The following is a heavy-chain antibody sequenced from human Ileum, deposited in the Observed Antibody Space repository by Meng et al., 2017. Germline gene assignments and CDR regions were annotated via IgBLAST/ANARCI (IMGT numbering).Heavy chain of an antibody. V-gene: IGHV4-38-2*01. CDR2: IYHSGST. Sequence: SETLSLTCAVSGYSISSGYYWGWIRQPPGKGLEWIGSIYHSGSTYYNPSLKSRVTVSVDTSKNQFSLNLRSMTAADTAVYYCARAGGNFKATDYWGQGTLVTVSS. D-gene: IGHD4-23*01. J-gene: IGHJ4*02. CDR3: ARAGGNFKATDY. CDR1: GYSISSGYY.